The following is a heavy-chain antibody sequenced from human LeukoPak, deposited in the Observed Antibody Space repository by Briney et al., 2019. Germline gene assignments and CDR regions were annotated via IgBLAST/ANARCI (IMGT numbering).Heavy chain of an antibody. CDR3: ARDQYYDSSGLLDY. CDR2: INPNSGGT. J-gene: IGHJ4*02. V-gene: IGHV1-2*02. D-gene: IGHD3-22*01. Sequence: ASVKVSCKASGYTFTGYYMHWVRQAPGQGLEWMGWINPNSGGTNYAQKFQGRVTMTRDTSISTAYMELSRLRSDDTAVYYCARDQYYDSSGLLDYSGQGTLVTVSS. CDR1: GYTFTGYY.